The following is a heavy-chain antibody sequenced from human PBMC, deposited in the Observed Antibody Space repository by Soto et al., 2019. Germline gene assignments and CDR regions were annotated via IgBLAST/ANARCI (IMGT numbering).Heavy chain of an antibody. V-gene: IGHV3-23*01. Sequence: GGSLRLSCAASGFTFSSYAMSWVRQAPGKGLEWVSAISGSGGSTYYADSVKGRFTISRDNSKNTLYLQMNSLRAEDTAVSYCAKGQNVLRYFDWSQTFDYWGQGTLVTVSS. J-gene: IGHJ4*02. CDR2: ISGSGGST. CDR3: AKGQNVLRYFDWSQTFDY. D-gene: IGHD3-9*01. CDR1: GFTFSSYA.